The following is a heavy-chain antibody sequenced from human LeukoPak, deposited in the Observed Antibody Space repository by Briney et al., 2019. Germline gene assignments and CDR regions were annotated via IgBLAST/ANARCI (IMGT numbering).Heavy chain of an antibody. Sequence: GGSLRLSCGASGFTLSSYAMHWVRQAPRKGVGWVAVISYDGSNKYYADSVKGRFTISRDNSKNTLYLQMNSLRAEDTAVYYCARDVDTAMGLDYWGQGTLVTVSS. V-gene: IGHV3-30*04. CDR3: ARDVDTAMGLDY. D-gene: IGHD5-18*01. CDR1: GFTLSSYA. CDR2: ISYDGSNK. J-gene: IGHJ4*02.